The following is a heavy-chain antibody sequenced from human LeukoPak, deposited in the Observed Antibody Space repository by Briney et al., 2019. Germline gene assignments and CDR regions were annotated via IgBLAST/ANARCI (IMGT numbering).Heavy chain of an antibody. CDR3: ARVLGGSVSTNNFDY. CDR1: GFTFSDYY. CDR2: ISSSGSTI. Sequence: NPGGSLRLSCAASGFTFSDYYMSWIRQAPGKGLEWVSYISSSGSTIYYADSVKGRFTISRDNAKNSLYLQMNSLRTEDTAFYYCARVLGGSVSTNNFDYWGQGTLVTVSS. D-gene: IGHD3-16*01. V-gene: IGHV3-11*01. J-gene: IGHJ4*02.